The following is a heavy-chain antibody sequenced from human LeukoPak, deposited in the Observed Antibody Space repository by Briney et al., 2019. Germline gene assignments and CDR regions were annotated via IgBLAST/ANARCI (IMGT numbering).Heavy chain of an antibody. J-gene: IGHJ4*02. CDR1: GGSLSSYY. Sequence: SETLSLTCTASGGSLSSYYWSWIRQPPGKGLEWIGYIYYSGSTNHNPSLKSRVTISVDTSKNQFSLKLSPVTAADTAVYYCARANYGDYPIFDYWGQGTLVTVSS. CDR2: IYYSGST. D-gene: IGHD4-17*01. CDR3: ARANYGDYPIFDY. V-gene: IGHV4-59*01.